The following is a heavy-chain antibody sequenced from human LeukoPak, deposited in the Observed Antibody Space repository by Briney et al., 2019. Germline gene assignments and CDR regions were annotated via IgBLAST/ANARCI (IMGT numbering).Heavy chain of an antibody. CDR1: GGSVSSGSYD. J-gene: IGHJ3*01. V-gene: IGHV4-61*01. D-gene: IGHD3-22*01. CDR2: VYYSGST. Sequence: SETLSLTCTVSGGSVSSGSYDWSWIRQPPGKGLEWIGYVYYSGSTNYNPSLKSRVTISLDASKNQFSLKLSSVTAADTAVYYCTRGNYYEGAFDVWGQGTMVTVSS. CDR3: TRGNYYEGAFDV.